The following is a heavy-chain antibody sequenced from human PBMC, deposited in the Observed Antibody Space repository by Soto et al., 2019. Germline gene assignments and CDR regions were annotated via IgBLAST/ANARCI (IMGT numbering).Heavy chain of an antibody. V-gene: IGHV3-73*02. J-gene: IGHJ5*02. D-gene: IGHD2-21*02. CDR1: GFTLSGSR. CDR2: IRSKADSYAT. CDR3: TAQYCGGDYSSVDP. Sequence: EVQLAESGGGLVQPGGSLKLSCAASGFTLSGSRIHWVRQASGKGLEWVGRIRSKADSYATAYAASVKGRITISRDDSNTKAYLRMNSRKTEDTAVYYCTAQYCGGDYSSVDPWGRGTLVTVSS.